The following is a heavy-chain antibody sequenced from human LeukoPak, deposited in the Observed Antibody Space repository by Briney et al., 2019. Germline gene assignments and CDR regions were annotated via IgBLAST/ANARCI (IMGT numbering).Heavy chain of an antibody. V-gene: IGHV3-7*01. Sequence: PGGSLRLSCAASGFTFSSYWMSWVRQAPGKGLEWVANIKQDGSEKYYVDSVKGRFTISRDNAKNSLYLQMNSLRAEDTAVYYCARAQNTMVRGVITSDYYYYMDVWGKGTTVTVSS. D-gene: IGHD3-10*01. CDR1: GFTFSSYW. J-gene: IGHJ6*03. CDR3: ARAQNTMVRGVITSDYYYYMDV. CDR2: IKQDGSEK.